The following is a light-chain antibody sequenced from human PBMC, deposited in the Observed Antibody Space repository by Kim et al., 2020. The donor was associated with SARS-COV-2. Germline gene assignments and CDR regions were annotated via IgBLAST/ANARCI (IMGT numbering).Light chain of an antibody. CDR2: GKN. J-gene: IGLJ1*01. Sequence: ALGRTVRITRREDSLRDDCESWNRQKPRRAPVCVIYGKNSRPSESPDRFSGSSSGDTASLTITGAQAEDEADYYCNSRASSGDRYVFGSGTKVTVL. CDR3: NSRASSGDRYV. V-gene: IGLV3-19*01. CDR1: SLRDDC.